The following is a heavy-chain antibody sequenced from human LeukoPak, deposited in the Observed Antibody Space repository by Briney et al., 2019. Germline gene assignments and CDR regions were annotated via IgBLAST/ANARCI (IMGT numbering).Heavy chain of an antibody. Sequence: PSETLSLTCAVYGGSFSGYYWSWIRQPPGKGLEWIGEINHSGSTNYNPSLKSRVTISVDTSKNQFSLKLSSVTAADTAVYYCARPQPGGSGSYYFDYWGLGTLVTVSS. CDR3: ARPQPGGSGSYYFDY. V-gene: IGHV4-34*01. CDR1: GGSFSGYY. D-gene: IGHD1-26*01. CDR2: INHSGST. J-gene: IGHJ4*02.